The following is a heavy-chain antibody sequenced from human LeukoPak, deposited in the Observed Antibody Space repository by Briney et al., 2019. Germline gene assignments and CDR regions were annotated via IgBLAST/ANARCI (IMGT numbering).Heavy chain of an antibody. Sequence: GGSLRLSCAASGFTFSYYGMHWARQAPGKGLEWVALIWYDGSNKYYGDSVKGRFTISRDNSKNTVYLQMNSLRAEDTAVYYCARATESSGWSWGQGTPVTVSS. CDR1: GFTFSYYG. CDR2: IWYDGSNK. J-gene: IGHJ4*02. V-gene: IGHV3-33*01. CDR3: ARATESSGWS. D-gene: IGHD6-19*01.